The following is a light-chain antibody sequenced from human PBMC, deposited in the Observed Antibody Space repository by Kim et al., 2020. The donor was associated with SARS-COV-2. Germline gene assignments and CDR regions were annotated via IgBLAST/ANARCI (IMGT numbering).Light chain of an antibody. CDR3: SSYTSTSTLV. CDR2: EVN. Sequence: QSALTQPASVSGSPGQSITISCTGTTSDVGGYNYVSWYQQHPGKAPKVIIYEVNNRPSGVSSRFSGSKSDNTASLTISGLQADDEADYYCSSYTSTSTLVFGTGTKVTVL. V-gene: IGLV2-14*01. J-gene: IGLJ1*01. CDR1: TSDVGGYNY.